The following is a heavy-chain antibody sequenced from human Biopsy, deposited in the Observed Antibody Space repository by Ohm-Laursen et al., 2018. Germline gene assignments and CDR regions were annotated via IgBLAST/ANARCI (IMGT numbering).Heavy chain of an antibody. V-gene: IGHV3-48*03. Sequence: SLRLSCAASGFAFNLYEMNWVRQAPGKGIEWISYIYGGGSPVSYADSVKGRFTISRDNAQNSLYPHMNSLRSEDTAVYYCARLNSGTYDASDLWGQGTMVIVSS. CDR1: GFAFNLYE. CDR2: IYGGGSPV. D-gene: IGHD1-26*01. J-gene: IGHJ3*01. CDR3: ARLNSGTYDASDL.